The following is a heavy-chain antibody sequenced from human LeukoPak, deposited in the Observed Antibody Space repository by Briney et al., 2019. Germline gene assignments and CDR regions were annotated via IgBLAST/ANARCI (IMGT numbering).Heavy chain of an antibody. V-gene: IGHV1-8*01. Sequence: ASVKVSCKASGYTFTSYDINWVRQATGQGLEWMGWMNPNSGNTGYAQKFQGRVTMTRNTSISTAYMELSSLRSEDTAVYYCARGAYYYDSSGYYYVKAYFDYWGQGTLVTVSS. CDR3: ARGAYYYDSSGYYYVKAYFDY. CDR1: GYTFTSYD. D-gene: IGHD3-22*01. J-gene: IGHJ4*02. CDR2: MNPNSGNT.